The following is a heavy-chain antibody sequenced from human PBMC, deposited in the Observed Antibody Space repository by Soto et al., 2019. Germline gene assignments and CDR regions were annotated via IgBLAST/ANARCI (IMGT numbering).Heavy chain of an antibody. CDR1: GFTFRIYS. D-gene: IGHD3-16*01. CDR3: ARDATFGTKGGSFDI. Sequence: QVQLVESGGGVVQPGRSLRLSCAASGFTFRIYSMHWVRQSPGKGLEWVAVIWYDGNNKYYGESVKGRFTSSRDNSENTLYLQMNSLRVEDTAVYYCARDATFGTKGGSFDIWGHGTLVTVSS. V-gene: IGHV3-33*01. J-gene: IGHJ3*02. CDR2: IWYDGNNK.